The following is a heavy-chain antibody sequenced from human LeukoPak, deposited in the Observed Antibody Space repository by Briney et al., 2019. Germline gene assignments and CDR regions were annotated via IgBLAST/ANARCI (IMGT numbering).Heavy chain of an antibody. CDR2: IYSGGGT. CDR3: ARGHVGSYVYYYYYGMDV. D-gene: IGHD3-16*01. CDR1: GFTLSSYV. Sequence: GGSLRLSCAASGFTLSSYVMSWVRQAPGKGLEWVSVIYSGGGTYYADSVKGRFTISRDNSKNTLYLQMNSLRAEDTAVYYCARGHVGSYVYYYYYGMDVWGQGTTVTVSS. J-gene: IGHJ6*02. V-gene: IGHV3-53*01.